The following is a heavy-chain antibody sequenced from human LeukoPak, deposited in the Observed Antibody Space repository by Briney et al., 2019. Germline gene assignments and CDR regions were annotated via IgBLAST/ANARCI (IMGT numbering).Heavy chain of an antibody. J-gene: IGHJ4*02. CDR2: IREDGSEK. Sequence: GGSLRLSCAASGFTFNNYWMMWVRQAPGKGLEWVANIREDGSEKNYVDSVKGRFSISRDNSQDTLSLQMNSLRAEDTAVYYCAKISWDGRGTFDWGRGTLVTVSS. V-gene: IGHV3-7*03. CDR1: GFTFNNYW. CDR3: AKISWDGRGTFD. D-gene: IGHD1/OR15-1a*01.